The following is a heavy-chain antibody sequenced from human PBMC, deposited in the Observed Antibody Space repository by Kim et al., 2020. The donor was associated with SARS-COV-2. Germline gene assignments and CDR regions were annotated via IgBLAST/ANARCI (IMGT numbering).Heavy chain of an antibody. J-gene: IGHJ5*02. CDR2: ISSSSSYI. CDR3: ARDLDYYDSSGYYYH. D-gene: IGHD3-22*01. CDR1: GLSFSTYS. V-gene: IGHV3-21*06. Sequence: GGSLRLSCAASGLSFSTYSMNWVRQAPGKGLEWVSSISSSSSYIYYADSVMGRFTISRDNAKNSLYLQMNSLRAEDTAVYYCARDLDYYDSSGYYYHWGQGTLVTVSS.